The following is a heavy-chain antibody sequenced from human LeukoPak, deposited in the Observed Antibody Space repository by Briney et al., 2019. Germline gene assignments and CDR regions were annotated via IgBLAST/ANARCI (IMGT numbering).Heavy chain of an antibody. CDR3: AKKVVVGATSPYSDFQD. D-gene: IGHD1-26*01. CDR2: ISGSGVTT. J-gene: IGHJ1*01. V-gene: IGHV3-23*01. CDR1: GLTFSSYA. Sequence: PGGSLRLSCEASGLTFSSYAMSWVRQAPGKGLEWVSAISGSGVTTHYAGSVKGRFSISRDSSKNTLYLQMNSLRAEDTALYYCAKKVVVGATSPYSDFQDWGQGTLVTVSS.